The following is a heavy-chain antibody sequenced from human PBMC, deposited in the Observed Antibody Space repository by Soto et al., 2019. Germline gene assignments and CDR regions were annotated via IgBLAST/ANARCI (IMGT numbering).Heavy chain of an antibody. D-gene: IGHD2-2*01. V-gene: IGHV4-34*01. CDR2: INHVATT. Sequence: VQLQQWGAGLLKPSGTLSLTCEVSGGSFGGYYWSWIRQPPGKGLEWIGEINHVATTNYNPSLKSLVSISLKMSKNHFSLKLTSETAADTAVDCCVRNYYSSTSYNRSPLGDWGRGTLVTVSS. CDR1: GGSFGGYY. CDR3: VRNYYSSTSYNRSPLGD. J-gene: IGHJ4*02.